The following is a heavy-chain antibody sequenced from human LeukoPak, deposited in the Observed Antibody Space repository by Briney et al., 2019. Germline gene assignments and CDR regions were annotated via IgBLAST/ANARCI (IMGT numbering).Heavy chain of an antibody. Sequence: GGSLRLSCAASGFTFSNAWMSWVRQAPGKGLVWVSRINTDGGTTSYADSVKGRFTISRDNAKNTLYLEMDSLGAEDTAVYYCARGPAANSGNYYVGDYWGQGTLVTVSS. CDR1: GFTFSNAW. CDR3: ARGPAANSGNYYVGDY. V-gene: IGHV3-74*01. J-gene: IGHJ4*02. CDR2: INTDGGTT. D-gene: IGHD1-26*01.